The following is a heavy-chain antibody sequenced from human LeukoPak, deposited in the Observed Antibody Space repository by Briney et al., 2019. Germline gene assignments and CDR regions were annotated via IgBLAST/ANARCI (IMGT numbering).Heavy chain of an antibody. CDR2: IYTSGST. J-gene: IGHJ5*02. Sequence: SETLSLTCTVSGGSISSYYWSWIRQPPGKGLEWIGYIYTSGSTCYNTSLKSRVTISVDTSKNQFSLKLSSVTAADTAVYYCARHSNWFDPWGQGTLVTVSS. V-gene: IGHV4-4*09. CDR3: ARHSNWFDP. CDR1: GGSISSYY.